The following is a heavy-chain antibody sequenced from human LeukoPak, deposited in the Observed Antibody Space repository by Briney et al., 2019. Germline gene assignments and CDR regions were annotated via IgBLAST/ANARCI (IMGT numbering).Heavy chain of an antibody. V-gene: IGHV3-23*01. CDR2: IFGSRSGNT. Sequence: SGGSLRLSCAASGFTFSNYAMSWVRQAPRKGLEWVSGIFGSRSGNTYYADSVKGRFTISRDDSKSTLYLQMNSLGAGDTAVYYCAKDHLDRSGYPYSDSWGQGVLVTVSS. J-gene: IGHJ4*02. CDR1: GFTFSNYA. D-gene: IGHD3-22*01. CDR3: AKDHLDRSGYPYSDS.